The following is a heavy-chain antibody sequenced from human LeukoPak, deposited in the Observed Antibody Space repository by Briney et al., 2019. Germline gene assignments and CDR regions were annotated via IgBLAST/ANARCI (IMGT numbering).Heavy chain of an antibody. D-gene: IGHD6-6*01. V-gene: IGHV1-18*01. CDR3: ARVGLGYSSSSYHDY. Sequence: GASVKVSCKASGYTFTSYGISWVRQAPGQGLEWMGWISAYNGNTNYAQKLQGRVTMNTDTSTSTAYMELRSLRSDDTAVYYCARVGLGYSSSSYHDYWGQGTLVTVSS. CDR2: ISAYNGNT. CDR1: GYTFTSYG. J-gene: IGHJ4*02.